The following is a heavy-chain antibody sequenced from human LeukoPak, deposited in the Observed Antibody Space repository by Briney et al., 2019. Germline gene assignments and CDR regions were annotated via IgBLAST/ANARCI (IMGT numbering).Heavy chain of an antibody. J-gene: IGHJ4*02. CDR2: ISYDGSNK. CDR1: GFTFNSYA. CDR3: ARDSADSFEY. Sequence: GRSLRLSCAASGFTFNSYAMHWVRQAPGKGLEWEALISYDGSNKYYADSVKGRFTISRDNSKNTLYLQLNSLRTEDTAVFFCARDSADSFEYWGQGTLVTVSS. V-gene: IGHV3-30-3*01.